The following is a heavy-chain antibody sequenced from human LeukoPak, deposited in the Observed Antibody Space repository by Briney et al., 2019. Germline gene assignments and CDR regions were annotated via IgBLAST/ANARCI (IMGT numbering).Heavy chain of an antibody. CDR2: ISYDGSNK. CDR1: GFTFSSYA. D-gene: IGHD2-21*02. V-gene: IGHV3-30*04. J-gene: IGHJ4*02. CDR3: ARDVSAGDPRGYFDY. Sequence: GGSLRLSCAASGFTFSSYAMSWVRQAPGKGLEWVAVISYDGSNKYYADSVKGRFTISRDNSKNTLYLQMNSLRAEDTAVYYCARDVSAGDPRGYFDYWGQGTLVTVSS.